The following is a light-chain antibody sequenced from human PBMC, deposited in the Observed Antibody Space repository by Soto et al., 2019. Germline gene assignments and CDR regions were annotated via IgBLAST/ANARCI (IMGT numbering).Light chain of an antibody. J-gene: IGKJ1*01. V-gene: IGKV1-39*01. CDR2: ATS. CDR1: QSISNY. CDR3: QQTYNSPPT. Sequence: DLQMTQSPSSLSASVGDRVTITCRASQSISNYLNWYQQIPGKAPKLLIYATSSLHSGVPSRFSAGGSGTDFTLTISSLQPEDFAIYYCQQTYNSPPTFGQGTKVEIK.